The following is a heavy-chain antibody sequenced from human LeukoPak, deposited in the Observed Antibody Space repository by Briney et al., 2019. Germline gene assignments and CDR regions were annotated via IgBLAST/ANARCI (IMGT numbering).Heavy chain of an antibody. D-gene: IGHD6-13*01. Sequence: GRSLRLSCAASGFTFSSYAMHWVRQAPGKGLEWVAVISYDGSNKYYADSVKGRFTTSRDNSKNTLYLQMNSLRAEDTAVYYCARDYGSSWYYFDYWGQGTLVTVSS. CDR3: ARDYGSSWYYFDY. V-gene: IGHV3-30*04. CDR1: GFTFSSYA. CDR2: ISYDGSNK. J-gene: IGHJ4*02.